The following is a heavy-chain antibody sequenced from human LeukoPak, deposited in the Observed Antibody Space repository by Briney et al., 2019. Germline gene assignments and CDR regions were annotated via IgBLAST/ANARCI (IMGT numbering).Heavy chain of an antibody. D-gene: IGHD3-16*02. V-gene: IGHV3-43*01. CDR3: VKDDVITFGGIIGGFDS. J-gene: IGHJ4*02. CDR1: GFTFEDYA. CDR2: ISWNGVGT. Sequence: GGSLRLSCAASGFTFEDYAMHWVRQAPGKGLEWVSFISWNGVGTYYADSVKGRFTISRDNTKNSLHLEMRSLRTEDTAMYYCVKDDVITFGGIIGGFDSWGQGTLVTVSS.